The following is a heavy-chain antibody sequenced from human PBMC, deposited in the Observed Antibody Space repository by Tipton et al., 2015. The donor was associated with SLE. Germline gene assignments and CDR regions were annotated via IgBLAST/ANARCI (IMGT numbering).Heavy chain of an antibody. CDR1: GGSFSAYY. V-gene: IGHV4-34*01. J-gene: IGHJ4*02. D-gene: IGHD5-18*01. CDR2: INHSGST. CDR3: ASGRGSFGDY. Sequence: TLSLTCAVYGGSFSAYYWSWIRQPPGKGLEWIGEINHSGSTNYNPSLTSRVTISVDTSKNQFSLRLSSVTAADTAVYYCASGRGSFGDYWGQGTLVTVSS.